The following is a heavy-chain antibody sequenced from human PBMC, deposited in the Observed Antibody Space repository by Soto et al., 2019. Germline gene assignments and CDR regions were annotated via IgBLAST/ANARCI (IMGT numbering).Heavy chain of an antibody. CDR1: GFTFSSYA. D-gene: IGHD3-10*01. CDR3: AKSSGWLGDYFDY. CDR2: ISGSGGST. Sequence: EVQLLESGGGLVQPGGSLRLSCAASGFTFSSYAMGWVRQAPGKGLEWVSAISGSGGSTYYADSVKGRFTISRDNSKNTLYLQMNSLRAEDTAVYYCAKSSGWLGDYFDYWGQGTLVTVSS. J-gene: IGHJ4*02. V-gene: IGHV3-23*01.